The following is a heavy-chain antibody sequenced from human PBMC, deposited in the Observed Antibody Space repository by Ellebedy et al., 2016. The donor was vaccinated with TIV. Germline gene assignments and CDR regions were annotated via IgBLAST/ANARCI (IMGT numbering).Heavy chain of an antibody. CDR1: GGSFSGYY. CDR3: ARGGNWQFDY. J-gene: IGHJ4*02. D-gene: IGHD1-1*01. Sequence: SETLSLTCAVYGGSFSGYYWSWIRQPPGKGLEWIGEINHSGSTNYNPSLKSRVTISVDTSKNQFSLKLNSVTAADTAVYYCARGGNWQFDYWGQGTLVTVSS. CDR2: INHSGST. V-gene: IGHV4-34*01.